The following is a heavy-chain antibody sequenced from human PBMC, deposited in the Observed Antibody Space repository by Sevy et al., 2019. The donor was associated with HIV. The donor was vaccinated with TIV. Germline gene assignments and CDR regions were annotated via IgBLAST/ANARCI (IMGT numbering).Heavy chain of an antibody. CDR1: GYTFTSYG. J-gene: IGHJ4*02. V-gene: IGHV1-18*01. CDR2: ISAYNGST. D-gene: IGHD2-21*01. Sequence: ASVKVSCKASGYTFTSYGISWVRQAPGQGLEWMGWISAYNGSTNYAQKLQGRVTMTTDTSTSTAYMELRSLRSNDTAVYYCARDIPAYCGGDCYPLDYWGQGTLVTVSS. CDR3: ARDIPAYCGGDCYPLDY.